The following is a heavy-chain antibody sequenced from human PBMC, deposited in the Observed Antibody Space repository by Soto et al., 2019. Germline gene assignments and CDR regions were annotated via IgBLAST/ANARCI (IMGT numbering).Heavy chain of an antibody. D-gene: IGHD3-3*01. CDR2: IIPIFGTA. Sequence: GASVKVSCKASGGTFSSYAISRVRQAPGQGLEWMGGIIPIFGTANYAQKFQGRVTITADKSTSTAYMELSSLRSEDTAVYYCGAGGFWSGYYSYGMDVWGQGTTVTVSS. CDR3: GAGGFWSGYYSYGMDV. V-gene: IGHV1-69*06. CDR1: GGTFSSYA. J-gene: IGHJ6*02.